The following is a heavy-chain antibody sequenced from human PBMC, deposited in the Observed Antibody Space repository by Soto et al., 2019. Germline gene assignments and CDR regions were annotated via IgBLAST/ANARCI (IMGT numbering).Heavy chain of an antibody. D-gene: IGHD1-7*01. J-gene: IGHJ4*02. CDR3: TRGGNYYFDY. CDR2: INGDGGTI. V-gene: IGHV3-74*01. CDR1: GFSFSTSW. Sequence: EVQLVEAGGGLVQPGGSLRLSCAASGFSFSTSWIHWVRQAPGKGLVWVSRINGDGGTINYADSVKGRFTISRDIAKNTVYLQMNSLSADDTAVYYCTRGGNYYFDYWGQGTLVTVSS.